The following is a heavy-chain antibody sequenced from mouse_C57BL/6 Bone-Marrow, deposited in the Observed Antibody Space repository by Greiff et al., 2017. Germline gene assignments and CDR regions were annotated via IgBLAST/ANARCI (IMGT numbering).Heavy chain of an antibody. CDR1: GFTFSSYA. CDR3: ARGEAWFAY. Sequence: EVQLQESGGGLVKPGGSLKLSCAASGFTFSSYAMSWVRQTPEKRLEWVATISDGGSYTYYPDNVKGRFTISRDNAKNNLYLQMSHLKSEDTAMYYCARGEAWFAYWGQGTLVTVSA. J-gene: IGHJ3*01. CDR2: ISDGGSYT. V-gene: IGHV5-4*01.